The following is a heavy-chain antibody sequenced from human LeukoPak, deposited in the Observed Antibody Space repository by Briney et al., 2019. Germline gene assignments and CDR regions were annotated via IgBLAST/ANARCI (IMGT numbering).Heavy chain of an antibody. J-gene: IGHJ6*03. CDR1: GGSISSSSYY. Sequence: SETLSLTCTVSGGSISSSSYYWGWIRQPPGKGLGWIGSIYYSGSTYYNPSLKSRVTISVDTSKNQISLKLSSVTAADTAVYYCARDRRRIAAAGYYMDVWGKGTTVTVSS. V-gene: IGHV4-39*07. CDR3: ARDRRRIAAAGYYMDV. D-gene: IGHD6-13*01. CDR2: IYYSGST.